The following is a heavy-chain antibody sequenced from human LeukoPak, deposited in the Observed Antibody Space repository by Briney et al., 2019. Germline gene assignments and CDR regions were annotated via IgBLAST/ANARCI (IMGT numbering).Heavy chain of an antibody. V-gene: IGHV3-21*01. Sequence: PGGSLRLSCAASGFTFSSYSMNWVRQAPGKGLEWVSSISSSSSYIYYADSVKGRFTISRDNAKNSLYLQMNSLRAKDTAVYYCARSYGPNYNYFDYWGQGTLVTVSS. J-gene: IGHJ4*02. CDR3: ARSYGPNYNYFDY. CDR1: GFTFSSYS. CDR2: ISSSSSYI. D-gene: IGHD3-10*01.